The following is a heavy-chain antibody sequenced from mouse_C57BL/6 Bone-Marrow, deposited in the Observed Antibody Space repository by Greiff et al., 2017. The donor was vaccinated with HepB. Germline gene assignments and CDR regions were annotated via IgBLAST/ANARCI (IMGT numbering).Heavy chain of an antibody. D-gene: IGHD1-1*01. CDR2: ISSGSSTI. J-gene: IGHJ4*01. CDR3: ARRTTVVATDYAMDY. Sequence: EVQVVESGGGLVKPGGSLKLSCAASGFTFSDYGMHWVRQAPEKGLEWVAYISSGSSTIYYADTVKGRFTISRDNAKNTLFLQMTSLRSEDTAMYYCARRTTVVATDYAMDYWGQGTSVTGSS. CDR1: GFTFSDYG. V-gene: IGHV5-17*01.